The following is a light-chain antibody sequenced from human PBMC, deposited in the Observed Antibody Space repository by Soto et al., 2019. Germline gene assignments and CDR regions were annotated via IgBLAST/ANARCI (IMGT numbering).Light chain of an antibody. CDR2: GAS. CDR3: QQYNNWPPYT. Sequence: EVAMTQSPVTLSMSPGERASLSCRASQTISSNLAWYQQKPGQGPRLLIYGASTRATGIPARFSGSGSGTEFTLTISSLQSEDFAVYYCQQYNNWPPYTFGQGTKLEIK. J-gene: IGKJ2*01. V-gene: IGKV3-15*01. CDR1: QTISSN.